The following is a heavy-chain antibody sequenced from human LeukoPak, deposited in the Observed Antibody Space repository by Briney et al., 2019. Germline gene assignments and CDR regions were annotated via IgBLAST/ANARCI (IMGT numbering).Heavy chain of an antibody. J-gene: IGHJ4*02. D-gene: IGHD1-1*01. CDR1: GGSFSGYY. CDR2: INHSGST. CDR3: ARGQLRAFGY. Sequence: SETLSLTCAVYGGSFSGYYWSWIRQPPGKGLEWIGEINHSGSTNYNPSLKSRVTISVDTSKNQFSLKLSSVTAADTAVYYCARGQLRAFGYWSQGTLVTVSS. V-gene: IGHV4-34*01.